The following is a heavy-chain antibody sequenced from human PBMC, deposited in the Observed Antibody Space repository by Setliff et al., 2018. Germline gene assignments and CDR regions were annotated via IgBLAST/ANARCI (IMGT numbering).Heavy chain of an antibody. CDR3: ARDRYYNSWSGTSITAPHDAFDI. V-gene: IGHV1-46*03. CDR1: GYTLTNYY. Sequence: GASVKVSCKASGYTLTNYYMHWVRQAPGQGLEWMGIINPSGGLTRYAQKFQGRVTMTRDTSTSTVYMEVSSLRSEGTAVYYCARDRYYNSWSGTSITAPHDAFDIWGQGTMVTVSS. J-gene: IGHJ3*02. CDR2: INPSGGLT. D-gene: IGHD3-3*01.